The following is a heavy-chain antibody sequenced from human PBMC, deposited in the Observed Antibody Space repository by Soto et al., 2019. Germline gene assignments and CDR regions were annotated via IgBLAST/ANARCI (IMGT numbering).Heavy chain of an antibody. J-gene: IGHJ4*02. D-gene: IGHD3-9*01. Sequence: QVQLVQSGAEVKKPGSSVKVSCEAPGGTFDHAAITWVRQAPGQGLEWMGGINPMFNSTHYAQKFQGRVTITADAATSTAFMERRRIRSGETAVYYCSRQIFAADCWGQGTVLIVSS. CDR2: INPMFNST. CDR1: GGTFDHAA. CDR3: SRQIFAADC. V-gene: IGHV1-69*01.